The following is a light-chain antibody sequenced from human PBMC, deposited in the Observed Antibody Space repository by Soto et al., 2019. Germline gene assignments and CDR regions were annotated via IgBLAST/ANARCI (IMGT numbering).Light chain of an antibody. Sequence: DIQMTQSPSTLSAYVGDRVTITCRASQRVNSWLAWYQQKPGRAPKLLIYSVSNLDSGVPSRFSGSGSGTEFTLTISSLQPDDFATYYCQQFSSYSRTFGQGTKVDIK. CDR1: QRVNSW. CDR2: SVS. CDR3: QQFSSYSRT. J-gene: IGKJ1*01. V-gene: IGKV1-5*01.